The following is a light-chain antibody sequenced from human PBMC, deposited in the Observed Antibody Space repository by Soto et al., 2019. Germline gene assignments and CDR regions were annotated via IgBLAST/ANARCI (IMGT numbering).Light chain of an antibody. V-gene: IGLV2-14*01. CDR3: SSYTNRNTLGV. J-gene: IGLJ2*01. CDR2: EVH. CDR1: ASDIGSYDF. Sequence: QSALTQPASVSGSPGQSITISCTGSASDIGSYDFVSWYQQHPDKAPRLLIYEVHKRPSGVSDRFSGSKSGNSASLTISGLQADDEGHYFCSSYTNRNTLGVFGGGTKLTVL.